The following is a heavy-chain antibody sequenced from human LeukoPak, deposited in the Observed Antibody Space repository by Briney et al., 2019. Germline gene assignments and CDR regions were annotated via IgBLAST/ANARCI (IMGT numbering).Heavy chain of an antibody. Sequence: PSETLSLTCTVYGGSFRGYYWSWIRQPPGKGLEWIGGINHSGSTNYNPSLKSRVTISVDTSKNQFSLKLSSVTAADTAVYYCARGGSWRNFRFDYWGQGTLVTVSS. D-gene: IGHD6-13*01. CDR1: GGSFRGYY. CDR2: INHSGST. V-gene: IGHV4-34*01. CDR3: ARGGSWRNFRFDY. J-gene: IGHJ4*02.